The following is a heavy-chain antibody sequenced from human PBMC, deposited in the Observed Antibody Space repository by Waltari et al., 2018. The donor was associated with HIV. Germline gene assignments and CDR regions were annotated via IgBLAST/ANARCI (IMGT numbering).Heavy chain of an antibody. CDR2: ISGSGTIS. J-gene: IGHJ5*02. D-gene: IGHD2-2*01. Sequence: QVKLVESGGGWVKPGGSLRLSCAATDFGFSDFFMTWMRQSPGKGPEWVGYISGSGTISFYADSVRGRFTISRDNANNSLYLQMNSLRDEDTAIYYCCRGVSSDRWGQGTLVTVSS. CDR3: CRGVSSDR. CDR1: DFGFSDFF. V-gene: IGHV3-11*01.